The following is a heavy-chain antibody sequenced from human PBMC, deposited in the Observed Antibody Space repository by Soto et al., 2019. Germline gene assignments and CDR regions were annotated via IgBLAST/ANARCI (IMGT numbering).Heavy chain of an antibody. CDR1: GFSLSTSGAA. Sequence: QINLIESGPTLVKPTQPLTLTCTFSGFSLSTSGAAVGWVRQPPGRALEWLALIYWDGDKRYNASLGNRLTITKDTSMNQVVLTLTNVDPADTATYYCAHRATMTIFGLIIDNGIWFGPWGQGTRVIVSS. CDR3: AHRATMTIFGLIIDNGIWFGP. J-gene: IGHJ5*02. V-gene: IGHV2-5*02. CDR2: IYWDGDK. D-gene: IGHD3-3*01.